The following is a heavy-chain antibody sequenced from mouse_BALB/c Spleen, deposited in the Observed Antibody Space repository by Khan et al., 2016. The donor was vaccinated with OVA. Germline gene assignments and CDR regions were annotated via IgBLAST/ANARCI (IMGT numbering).Heavy chain of an antibody. D-gene: IGHD1-2*01. CDR2: IHPGSGGT. CDR3: TRCPFHYYGYGLAY. V-gene: IGHV1-15*01. Sequence: QVRLQQSGAELVRPGASVKLSCKALGYTFTDYEMHWVKQTPVHGLEWIGAIHPGSGGTVSNQKFKGKATLTADKSSSTVFMELSSLTSEDSAVYYCTRCPFHYYGYGLAYWGQGTLVTVSA. CDR1: GYTFTDYE. J-gene: IGHJ3*01.